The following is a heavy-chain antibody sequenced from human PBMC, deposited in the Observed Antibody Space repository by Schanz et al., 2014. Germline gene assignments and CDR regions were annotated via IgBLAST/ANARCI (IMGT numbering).Heavy chain of an antibody. J-gene: IGHJ6*02. CDR1: GATFNSYA. CDR3: ARDGHSSNWRSYFFYGLDV. CDR2: INPNSGGT. V-gene: IGHV1-2*06. D-gene: IGHD6-13*01. Sequence: QVRLVQSGAEVKKPGSSVKVSCKSSGATFNSYAFGWVRQAPGQGLEWMGRINPNSGGTNYAQKFQGRVTMTWDTSTSTAYMELRRLRSDDTAIYYCARDGHSSNWRSYFFYGLDVWGQGTMVTVSS.